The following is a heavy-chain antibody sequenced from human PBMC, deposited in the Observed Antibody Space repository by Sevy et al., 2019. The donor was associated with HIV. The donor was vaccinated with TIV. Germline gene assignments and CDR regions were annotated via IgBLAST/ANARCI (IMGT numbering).Heavy chain of an antibody. CDR2: IDYIGTT. CDR1: SGSISSSSYY. J-gene: IGHJ5*01. D-gene: IGHD4-17*01. Sequence: SETQSLTCTVSSGSISSSSYYWGWIRQSPGKGLEWIASIDYIGTTYYNLALKSRVTITGDRSKNEVSLNLRFVTAADAAVYYCARYLRGDHEGGFDFWGQGTPVTVSS. CDR3: ARYLRGDHEGGFDF. V-gene: IGHV4-39*01.